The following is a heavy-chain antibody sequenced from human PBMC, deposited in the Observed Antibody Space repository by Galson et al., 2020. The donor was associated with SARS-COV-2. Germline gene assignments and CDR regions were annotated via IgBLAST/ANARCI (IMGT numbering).Heavy chain of an antibody. CDR3: ARDPQWFRELLYPPGLHFQD. V-gene: IGHV3-30*04. J-gene: IGHJ1*01. Sequence: QLGESLKISCAASGLTFKDYAMHWVRQVPGKGLEWLAVISDDGNNMYYADSVRGRFTFSRDNLKNTLYLQMDSLRPEDTALYYCARDPQWFRELLYPPGLHFQDWGQGTLVTVSS. CDR2: ISDDGNNM. D-gene: IGHD3-10*01. CDR1: GLTFKDYA.